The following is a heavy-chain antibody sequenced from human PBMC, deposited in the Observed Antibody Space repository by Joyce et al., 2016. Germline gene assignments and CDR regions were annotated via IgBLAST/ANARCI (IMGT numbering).Heavy chain of an antibody. J-gene: IGHJ3*02. D-gene: IGHD6-19*01. V-gene: IGHV4-34*01. CDR2: IDRTGNT. CDR1: GESFSDYY. CDR3: ARGRSSGRPFDAFNI. Sequence: QVQLQQWGAGLLKPSETLSLTCAVYGESFSDYYWSWIRQPPVKGLEGIGEIDRTGNTNSNPSLKSRVAISVDTSKNYFSLKLKSVTAADTAVYYCARGRSSGRPFDAFNIWGQGTIVTVSS.